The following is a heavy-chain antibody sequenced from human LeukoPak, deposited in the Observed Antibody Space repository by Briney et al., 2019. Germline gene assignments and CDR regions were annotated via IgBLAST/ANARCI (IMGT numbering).Heavy chain of an antibody. CDR1: GFTFSDYY. Sequence: GGSLRLSCAASGFTFSDYYMSWIRQAPGKGLEWVSYISSSGSTIYYADSVKGRFTISRDNAENSLYLQMNSLRAEDTAVYYCARDPAPGAFDIWGQGTMVTVSS. CDR2: ISSSGSTI. J-gene: IGHJ3*02. CDR3: ARDPAPGAFDI. V-gene: IGHV3-11*01.